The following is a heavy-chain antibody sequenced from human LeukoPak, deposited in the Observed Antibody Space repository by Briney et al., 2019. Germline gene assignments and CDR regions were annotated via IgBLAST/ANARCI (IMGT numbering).Heavy chain of an antibody. CDR1: GFTFSGFW. CDR2: INSDGSEG. Sequence: GGSLRLSCAVSGFTFSGFWMSWSRQAPGKGLEWVSSINSDGSEGYYADVVKGRFTISRDNAKNSLYLQINSLRAEDTAVYYCARSSYSSSSSVWGQGTMVTVSS. J-gene: IGHJ3*01. V-gene: IGHV3-7*03. D-gene: IGHD6-6*01. CDR3: ARSSYSSSSSV.